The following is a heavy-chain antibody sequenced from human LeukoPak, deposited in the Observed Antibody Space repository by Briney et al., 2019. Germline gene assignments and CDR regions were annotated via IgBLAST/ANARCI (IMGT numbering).Heavy chain of an antibody. J-gene: IGHJ4*02. V-gene: IGHV3-30-3*01. Sequence: PGGSLRLSCAASGFTFSSYAMHWVRQAPGKGLEWVAVISYDGSNKYYADSVKGRFTISRDNSKNTLYLQMNSLRAEDTAVYYCARDESVTTYAPFDYWGQGTLVTVSS. CDR3: ARDESVTTYAPFDY. CDR1: GFTFSSYA. CDR2: ISYDGSNK. D-gene: IGHD4-17*01.